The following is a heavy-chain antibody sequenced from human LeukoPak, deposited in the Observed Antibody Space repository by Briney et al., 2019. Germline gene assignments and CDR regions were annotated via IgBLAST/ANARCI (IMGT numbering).Heavy chain of an antibody. CDR3: ARDHCSSTSCWDFDY. D-gene: IGHD2-2*01. V-gene: IGHV3-20*04. CDR2: INWNGGST. Sequence: GGSLRLSCAASGFTFDDYGMSWVRQAPGKGLEWVSGINWNGGSTGYADSVKGRFTISRDNAKDSLYLQMNSLRAEDTALYYCARDHCSSTSCWDFDYWGQEPWSPSPQ. J-gene: IGHJ4*01. CDR1: GFTFDDYG.